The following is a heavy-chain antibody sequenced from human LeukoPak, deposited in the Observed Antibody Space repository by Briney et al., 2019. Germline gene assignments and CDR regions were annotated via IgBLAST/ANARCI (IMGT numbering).Heavy chain of an antibody. D-gene: IGHD3-10*01. CDR2: ISHDRSNN. Sequence: PGRSLRLSCAASGFTFSNYAMHWARQAPGKGLEWVAFISHDRSNNCHVDSVKGRFTISRDNSKNTLYLQMNSLTDEDTAVYYCARDLSGSYMSDYWGQGALVTVSS. J-gene: IGHJ4*02. CDR3: ARDLSGSYMSDY. V-gene: IGHV3-30-3*01. CDR1: GFTFSNYA.